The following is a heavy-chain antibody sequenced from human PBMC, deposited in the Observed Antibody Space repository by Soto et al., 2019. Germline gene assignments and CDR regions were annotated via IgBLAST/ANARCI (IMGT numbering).Heavy chain of an antibody. CDR3: ARHRGSGSPYFDY. CDR1: GGSISNYY. D-gene: IGHD1-26*01. V-gene: IGHV4-59*08. J-gene: IGHJ4*02. CDR2: IYYSGST. Sequence: LTCIVSGGSISNYYWSWIRQPPEKGLEWIGYIYYSGSTQYNPSLKSRVTISVDTSKNQFSLKLRSVTAADTAVYYCARHRGSGSPYFDYWGQGALVTVSS.